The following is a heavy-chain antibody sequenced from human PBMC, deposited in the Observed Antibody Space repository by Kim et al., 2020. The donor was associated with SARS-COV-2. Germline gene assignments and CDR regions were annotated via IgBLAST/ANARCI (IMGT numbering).Heavy chain of an antibody. D-gene: IGHD1-7*01. V-gene: IGHV5-51*01. Sequence: YSPSFQGQVTSSADKSISTAYLQWSSLKASDTAMYYCARRVRNWNYDFDYWGQGTLVTVSS. CDR3: ARRVRNWNYDFDY. J-gene: IGHJ4*02.